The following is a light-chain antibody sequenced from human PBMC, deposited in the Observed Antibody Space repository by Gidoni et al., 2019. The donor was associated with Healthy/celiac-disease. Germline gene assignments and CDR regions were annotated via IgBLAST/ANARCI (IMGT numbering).Light chain of an antibody. CDR3: QVWDSSSDHYV. V-gene: IGLV3-21*02. CDR2: DDS. Sequence: SYVLTPPPSVSVAPGQTARITCGVNNIGSKSVHWDQQKPDQAPVLVVYDDSDRPSGIPERFSGANSGNTATLTISRVEAGDEADYYCQVWDSSSDHYVFGTGTKVTVL. J-gene: IGLJ1*01. CDR1: NIGSKS.